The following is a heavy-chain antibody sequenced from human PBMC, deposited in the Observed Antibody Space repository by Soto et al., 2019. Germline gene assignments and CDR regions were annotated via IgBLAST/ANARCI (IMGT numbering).Heavy chain of an antibody. CDR3: ARGWVYGMDV. CDR2: INHSGST. J-gene: IGHJ6*02. CDR1: GGSLSGYY. D-gene: IGHD7-27*01. V-gene: IGHV4-34*01. Sequence: SETLSLTCAVYGGSLSGYYWSWIRQPPGKGLEWIGEINHSGSTNYNPSLKSRVTISVDTSKNQFSLKLSSVTAADTALYYCARGWVYGMDVWGQGTTVTVSS.